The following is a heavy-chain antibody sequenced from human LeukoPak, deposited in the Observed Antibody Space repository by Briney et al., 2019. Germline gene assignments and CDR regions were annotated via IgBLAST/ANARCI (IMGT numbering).Heavy chain of an antibody. V-gene: IGHV4-39*07. Sequence: SETLSLTCTVSGGSISSSSYYWGWIRQPPGKGLEWIGSIYYSGSTYYNPSLKSRVTISVDTSKNQFSLKLSSVTAADTAVYYCARGIVVVPAAIMCEWFDPWGQGTLVTVSS. CDR2: IYYSGST. CDR1: GGSISSSSYY. CDR3: ARGIVVVPAAIMCEWFDP. J-gene: IGHJ5*02. D-gene: IGHD2-2*01.